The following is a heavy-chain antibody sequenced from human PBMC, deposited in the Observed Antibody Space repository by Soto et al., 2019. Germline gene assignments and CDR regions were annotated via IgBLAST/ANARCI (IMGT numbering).Heavy chain of an antibody. V-gene: IGHV4-30-4*01. J-gene: IGHJ4*02. Sequence: SETLSLTCTVSGGSIRSGDNYWSWIRQPPGKGLEWIGYMYSSGSTDYNPSLKSRVTISADMSKNQFSLKVRPVTAADTAVYYCARVGWIPLWGQGTLVTVSS. D-gene: IGHD5-12*01. CDR1: GGSIRSGDNY. CDR3: ARVGWIPL. CDR2: MYSSGST.